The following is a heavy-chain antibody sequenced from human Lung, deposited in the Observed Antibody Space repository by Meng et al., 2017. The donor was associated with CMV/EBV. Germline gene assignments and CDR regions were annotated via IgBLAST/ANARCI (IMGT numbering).Heavy chain of an antibody. D-gene: IGHD3/OR15-3a*01. V-gene: IGHV3-7*01. Sequence: GGSLRLXXSSSGFTFSSYWMSWVRQAPGKGLEWVASIKQDGSEKYYVDSVKGRFTISRDNAKYSLYLQMNSLRAEDTAVYYCARVDFWTDQYYFDYWGQGXLVTFSS. CDR2: IKQDGSEK. J-gene: IGHJ4*02. CDR3: ARVDFWTDQYYFDY. CDR1: GFTFSSYW.